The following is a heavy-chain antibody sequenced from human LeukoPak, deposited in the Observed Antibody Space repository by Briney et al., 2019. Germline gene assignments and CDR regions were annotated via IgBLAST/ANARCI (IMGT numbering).Heavy chain of an antibody. J-gene: IGHJ4*02. Sequence: ASVTVSFKGSGYTFTSYYIHWVRQAAGQRLEWLGWINPSSGATTSAQNFQGRVTMTTDTSISAVYMELSRLTSDDTAVYYCARRGSYFDSWGQGALVTVSS. CDR3: ARRGSYFDS. V-gene: IGHV1-2*02. CDR2: INPSSGAT. D-gene: IGHD3-10*01. CDR1: GYTFTSYY.